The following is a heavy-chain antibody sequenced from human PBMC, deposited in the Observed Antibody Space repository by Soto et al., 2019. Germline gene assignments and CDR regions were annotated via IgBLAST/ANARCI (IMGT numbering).Heavy chain of an antibody. V-gene: IGHV2-70*04. CDR3: ARAFYGMDV. CDR2: IDWEDDK. CDR1: GFSLSATGMR. Sequence: SGPTLVNPTQTLTLTCTVSGFSLSATGMRVSWIRQPPGKALEWLARIDWEDDKLYSTSLKTRLTISKDTSKSQVVLTMTNMDPVDTATYYCARAFYGMDVWGQGTTFTVSS. J-gene: IGHJ6*02.